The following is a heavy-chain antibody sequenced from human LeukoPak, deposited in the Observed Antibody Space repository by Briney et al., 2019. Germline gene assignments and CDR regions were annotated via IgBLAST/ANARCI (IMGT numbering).Heavy chain of an antibody. CDR1: GYTFTSYG. CDR3: AREGLGELTLDY. D-gene: IGHD3-16*01. CDR2: ISTYNGDT. V-gene: IGHV1-18*01. Sequence: ASVKVSCKASGYTFTSYGISWVRQAPGQGLEWMGWISTYNGDTNYAQKLQGRVTMTTDTSTSTAYMELRSLRSDDTAVYYCAREGLGELTLDYWGQGALVTVSS. J-gene: IGHJ4*02.